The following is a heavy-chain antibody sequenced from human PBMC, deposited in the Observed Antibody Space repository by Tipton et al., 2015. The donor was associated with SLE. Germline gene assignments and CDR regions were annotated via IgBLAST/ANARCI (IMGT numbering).Heavy chain of an antibody. Sequence: SLRLSCTASGFTFGDYPMGWFRQAPGKGLEWLGYIRSKPFGGTAEYAASVKGRFTISRDNSKNTLYLQMNGLRPEDTAVYYCARRVGSYYGMDVWGQGTTVTVSS. CDR2: IRSKPFGGTA. V-gene: IGHV3-49*03. D-gene: IGHD3-10*01. CDR1: GFTFGDYP. J-gene: IGHJ6*02. CDR3: ARRVGSYYGMDV.